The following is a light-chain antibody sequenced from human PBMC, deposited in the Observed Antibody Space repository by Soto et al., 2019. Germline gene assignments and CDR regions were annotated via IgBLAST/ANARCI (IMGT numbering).Light chain of an antibody. V-gene: IGKV1D-12*01. CDR2: AAS. J-gene: IGKJ1*01. CDR1: QAISTW. CDR3: QQANSFPRT. Sequence: DIQMTQSPSSVSASVGDRVTITCRASQAISTWLAWYQQKPGKAPKLLIYAASNLQTGVPSRFSGSGSWTDFTLTISNLQPEDFATYYCQQANSFPRTFGQGTKVEIK.